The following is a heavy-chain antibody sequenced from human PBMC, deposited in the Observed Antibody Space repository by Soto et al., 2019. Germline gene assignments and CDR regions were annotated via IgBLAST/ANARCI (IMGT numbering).Heavy chain of an antibody. CDR2: IRAYNGKT. CDR1: GYHFTSYG. CDR3: ARLTMAQDAFDL. J-gene: IGHJ3*01. Sequence: QVQLEQSGAEVKKPGASVKVSCKASGYHFTSYGISWVRQAPGQGLEWMGWIRAYNGKTNYAQKLQGRVTMTTDTSTGTAYMELRSLRSDDTAVYYCARLTMAQDAFDLWGQGTMVTVSS. V-gene: IGHV1-18*01. D-gene: IGHD3-10*01.